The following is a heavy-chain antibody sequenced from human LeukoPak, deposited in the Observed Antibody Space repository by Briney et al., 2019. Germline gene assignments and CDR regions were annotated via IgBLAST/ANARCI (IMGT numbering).Heavy chain of an antibody. V-gene: IGHV4-38-2*01. CDR3: ARHVGYRIGGSSS. CDR1: GYSISSGYY. CDR2: IYHSGST. D-gene: IGHD6-6*01. Sequence: SETLSLTCAVSGYSISSGYYWGWIRQPPGKGQEWIGSIYHSGSTYYNPSLKSRVTISVDTSKNQFSLKLSSVTAADTAVYYRARHVGYRIGGSSSWGQGTLVTVSS. J-gene: IGHJ5*02.